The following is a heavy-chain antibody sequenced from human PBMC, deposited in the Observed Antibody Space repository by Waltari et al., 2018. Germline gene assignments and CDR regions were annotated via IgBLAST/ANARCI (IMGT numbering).Heavy chain of an antibody. CDR3: AREGPSELWFGELLNYYYYGMDV. D-gene: IGHD3-10*01. J-gene: IGHJ6*02. V-gene: IGHV1-8*01. CDR2: VNPNRGNT. CDR1: GYTFTSYD. Sequence: QVQLVQSGAEVKKPGASVKVSCKASGYTFTSYDINWVRQATGQGLEWMGWVNPNRGNTGYAQKFQGRVTMTRNTAISTAYMELSSLRSEDTAVYYCAREGPSELWFGELLNYYYYGMDVWGQGTTVTVSS.